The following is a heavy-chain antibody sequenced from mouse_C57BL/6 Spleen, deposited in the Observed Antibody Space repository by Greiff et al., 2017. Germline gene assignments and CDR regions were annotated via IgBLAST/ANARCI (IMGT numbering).Heavy chain of an antibody. CDR2: IDPANGNT. Sequence: EVQLQQSVAELVRPGASVKLSCTASGFNIKNTYMHWVKQRPEQGLEWIGRIDPANGNTKYAPKFQGKATITADTSSNTAYLQLSSLTSEDTAIYYCASQILFITTGVASYYAMDYWGQGTSVTVSS. V-gene: IGHV14-3*01. D-gene: IGHD1-1*01. CDR1: GFNIKNTY. J-gene: IGHJ4*01. CDR3: ASQILFITTGVASYYAMDY.